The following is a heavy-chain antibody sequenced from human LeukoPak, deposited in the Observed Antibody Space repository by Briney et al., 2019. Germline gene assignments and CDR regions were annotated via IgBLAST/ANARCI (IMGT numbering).Heavy chain of an antibody. CDR1: GFDLWRYA. CDR2: ISDGGEGT. CDR3: VRVNYGGNSGYHFDY. D-gene: IGHD4-23*01. V-gene: IGHV3-23*01. Sequence: GGSLRLSCAASGFDLWRYAMSWVRQAPGKGLEWVADISDGGEGTHYADSVQGRFRVSRDNSKKTLFLQLGSLRVQDTAIYYCVRVNYGGNSGYHFDYWGQGTLVIVSS. J-gene: IGHJ4*02.